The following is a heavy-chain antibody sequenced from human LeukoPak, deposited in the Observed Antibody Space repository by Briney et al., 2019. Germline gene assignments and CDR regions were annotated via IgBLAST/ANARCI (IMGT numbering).Heavy chain of an antibody. CDR3: ARDRSGWYGEDY. Sequence: PSETLSLTCTVSGGSISSYYWNWIRQPPGKGLEWIGEINHSGSTNYNPSLKSRVTISVDMSKKQFSLKLSSVTAADTAVYYCARDRSGWYGEDYWGQGTLVTVSS. D-gene: IGHD6-19*01. J-gene: IGHJ4*02. CDR2: INHSGST. V-gene: IGHV4-34*01. CDR1: GGSISSYY.